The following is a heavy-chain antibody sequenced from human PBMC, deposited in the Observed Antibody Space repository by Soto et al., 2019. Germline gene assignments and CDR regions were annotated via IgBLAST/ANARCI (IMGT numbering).Heavy chain of an antibody. CDR1: GYSFTSYW. D-gene: IGHD3-10*01. CDR2: IYPGDSDT. CDR3: ARSMVRGAYYYYGMDV. Sequence: PGESKKISSKGSGYSFTSYWIGWVRQMPGKGLEWMGIIYPGDSDTRYSPSFQGQVTISADKSISTAYLQWSSLKASDTAMYYCARSMVRGAYYYYGMDVWGQGTTVTVSS. J-gene: IGHJ6*02. V-gene: IGHV5-51*01.